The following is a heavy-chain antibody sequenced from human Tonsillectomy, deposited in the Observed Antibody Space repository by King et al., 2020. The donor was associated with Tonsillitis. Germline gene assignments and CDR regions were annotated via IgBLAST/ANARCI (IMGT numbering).Heavy chain of an antibody. CDR1: GFTFSDYY. D-gene: IGHD6-13*01. CDR3: ARGGYSNSWHLGY. Sequence: QVQLVESGGGLVQPGGSLRLSCAASGFTFSDYYMHWIRQAPGKGLEWIAYISSRSATTINYADSVKGRFTISRDNSKNSLDLQMISLRAGDTAVYYCARGGYSNSWHLGYWGQGTLVTVSS. V-gene: IGHV3-11*01. CDR2: ISSRSATTI. J-gene: IGHJ4*02.